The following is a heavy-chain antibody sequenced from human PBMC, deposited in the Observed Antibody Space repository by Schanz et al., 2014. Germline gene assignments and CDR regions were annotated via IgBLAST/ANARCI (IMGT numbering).Heavy chain of an antibody. CDR1: GGSISSGGYS. CDR2: IFFRGST. Sequence: QVQLQESGPGLVKPSQTLSLTCAVSGGSISSGGYSWSWIRQPPGKGLEWIGYIFFRGSTYYNPSLKGRVTISIDTSKTHFSLRLPSVTAADTAVYYCYGMDVWGQGTTVTVSS. J-gene: IGHJ6*02. V-gene: IGHV4-30-4*07. CDR3: YGMDV.